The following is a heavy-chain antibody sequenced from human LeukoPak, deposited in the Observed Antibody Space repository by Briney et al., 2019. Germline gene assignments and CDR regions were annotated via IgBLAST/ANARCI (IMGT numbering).Heavy chain of an antibody. Sequence: PSETLSLTCTVSGGSISSGGYYWSWIRQHPGKGLEWIGYIYYSGSTYYNPSLKSRVTISVDRSKNQFSLKLSSVTAADTAVYYCARGGLRWYFDLWGRGTLVTVSS. CDR1: GGSISSGGYY. CDR3: ARGGLRWYFDL. J-gene: IGHJ2*01. CDR2: IYYSGST. D-gene: IGHD2-15*01. V-gene: IGHV4-31*03.